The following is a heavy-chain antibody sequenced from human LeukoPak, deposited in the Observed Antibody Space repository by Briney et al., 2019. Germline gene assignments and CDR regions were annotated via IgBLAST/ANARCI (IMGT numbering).Heavy chain of an antibody. D-gene: IGHD3-3*01. V-gene: IGHV3-30*02. CDR2: MRNDGTNK. CDR1: RLTLATYA. Sequence: GGSLRLSCATDRLTLATYAMHWVRQAPGKGLEWVASMRNDGTNKNHVDSVKGRFTISRDNSKNTLFLQMDSLNAEDTVIYYCARGGSGYYHYYMDVWGKGTTVTVSS. CDR3: ARGGSGYYHYYMDV. J-gene: IGHJ6*03.